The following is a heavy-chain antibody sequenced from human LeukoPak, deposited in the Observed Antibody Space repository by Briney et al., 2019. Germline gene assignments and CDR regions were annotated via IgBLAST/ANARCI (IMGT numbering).Heavy chain of an antibody. CDR3: ARKYLYDRSGFVLYYNYYMDV. CDR1: GGSFSDYY. Sequence: PSETLSLTCAVYGGSFSDYYWTWIRQPPGKGLEWIGEINHSGITNYNPSLESRVTISVDTSKNQFSLRLSSVTAADTAVYYCARKYLYDRSGFVLYYNYYMDVWGKGTTVTISS. D-gene: IGHD3-22*01. J-gene: IGHJ6*03. V-gene: IGHV4-34*01. CDR2: INHSGIT.